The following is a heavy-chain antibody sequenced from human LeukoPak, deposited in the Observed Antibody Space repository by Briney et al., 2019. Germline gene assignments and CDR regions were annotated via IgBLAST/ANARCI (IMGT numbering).Heavy chain of an antibody. CDR1: GGSISSSSYY. Sequence: SETLSLTCTVSGGSISSSSYYWGWIRQPPGKGLEWIGSIYYSGSTYYNPPLKSRVTISVDTSKNQFSLKLSSVTAADTAVYYCASYIPPFDYWGQGTLVTVSS. CDR3: ASYIPPFDY. CDR2: IYYSGST. J-gene: IGHJ4*02. V-gene: IGHV4-39*01.